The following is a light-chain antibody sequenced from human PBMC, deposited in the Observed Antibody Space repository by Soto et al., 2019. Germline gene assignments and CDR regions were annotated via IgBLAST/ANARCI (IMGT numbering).Light chain of an antibody. J-gene: IGKJ4*01. Sequence: AIRMTLSPSSLSAYTGDRVTITCRASQGISSYLAWYQQNPGKAPKLLIYAASTLQSGVPSRFSGSGSGTDFTLTISCLQSEDFATYYCQQYYSYPLLTFGGGTKVAIK. CDR3: QQYYSYPLLT. V-gene: IGKV1-8*01. CDR2: AAS. CDR1: QGISSY.